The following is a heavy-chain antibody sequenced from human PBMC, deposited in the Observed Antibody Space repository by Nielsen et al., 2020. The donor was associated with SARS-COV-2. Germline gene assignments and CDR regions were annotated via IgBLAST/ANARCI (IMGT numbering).Heavy chain of an antibody. Sequence: GESLKISCAASEFSFSSYAMHWVRQAPGKGPEWVAVISYDGSNEYYAEFVKGRFTISRDNSKNTLYLEIHSLRAEDTAVYYCARDLAYYGMDVWGQGTTVTVSS. V-gene: IGHV3-30*03. CDR3: ARDLAYYGMDV. CDR1: EFSFSSYA. CDR2: ISYDGSNE. J-gene: IGHJ6*02.